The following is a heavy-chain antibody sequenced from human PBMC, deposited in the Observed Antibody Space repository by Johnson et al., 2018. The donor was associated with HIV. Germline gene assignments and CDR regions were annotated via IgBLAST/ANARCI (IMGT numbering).Heavy chain of an antibody. CDR2: IYSDGGT. V-gene: IGHV3-66*01. J-gene: IGHJ3*02. CDR3: ARVKGSTIFGVVRPHGAFDI. CDR1: GFTFSDHW. Sequence: VQLVESGGGLVQPGGSLRLSCGASGFTFSDHWMQWVRQAPGKGLVWVSTIYSDGGTYHADSVRGRFTISRDSSKNTVYLQMNSLRVEDTAVYYCARVKGSTIFGVVRPHGAFDIWGQGTMVTVSS. D-gene: IGHD3-3*01.